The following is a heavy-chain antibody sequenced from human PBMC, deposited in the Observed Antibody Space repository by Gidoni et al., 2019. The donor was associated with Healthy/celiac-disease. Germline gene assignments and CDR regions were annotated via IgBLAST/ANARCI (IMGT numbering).Heavy chain of an antibody. CDR2: IRRKAYGGTT. J-gene: IGHJ4*02. CDR1: GFTFGDYA. CDR3: TRGVIAADDMGY. D-gene: IGHD6-13*01. V-gene: IGHV3-49*05. Sequence: EVQLVEYGGGLVKAGRSLRLSCTASGFTFGDYAMSWFRQAPGKGLELVGFIRRKAYGGTTEYAASVKGRFTISREDSKSIAYLQMNSLKTEATAVYYCTRGVIAADDMGYWGQGTLVTVSS.